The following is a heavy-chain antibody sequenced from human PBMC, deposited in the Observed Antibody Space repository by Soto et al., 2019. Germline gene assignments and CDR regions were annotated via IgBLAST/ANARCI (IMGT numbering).Heavy chain of an antibody. CDR3: TRDFRPHIVVVPGAPSEY. V-gene: IGHV3-49*03. J-gene: IGHJ4*02. CDR1: GFTFGDYA. CDR2: IRSKAYGGTT. D-gene: IGHD2-2*01. Sequence: GGSLRLSCTASGFTFGDYAMSWFRQAPGKGLEWVGFIRSKAYGGTTEYATSVKGRFTISRDDSKSIAYLQMNSLKTEDTAVYYCTRDFRPHIVVVPGAPSEYWAQGTLVPVSS.